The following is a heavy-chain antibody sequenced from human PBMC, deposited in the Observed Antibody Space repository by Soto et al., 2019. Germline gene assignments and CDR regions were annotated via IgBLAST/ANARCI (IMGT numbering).Heavy chain of an antibody. CDR3: AHRLYYDFWSGFHGWFDP. CDR2: IYWDDDK. J-gene: IGHJ5*02. CDR1: GFSLSTSGVG. Sequence: SGPTLVNPTQTLTLTCTFSGFSLSTSGVGVGWIRQPPGKALEWLALIYWDDDKRYSPSLKSRLTITKDTSKNQVVLTMTNMDPVDTATYHCAHRLYYDFWSGFHGWFDPWGQGTLVTVSS. V-gene: IGHV2-5*02. D-gene: IGHD3-3*01.